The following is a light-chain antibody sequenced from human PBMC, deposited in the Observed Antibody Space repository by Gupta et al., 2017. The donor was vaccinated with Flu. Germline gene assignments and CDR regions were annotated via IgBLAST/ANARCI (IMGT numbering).Light chain of an antibody. V-gene: IGLV3-25*02. CDR2: NDN. CDR1: ALADQY. J-gene: IGLJ3*02. Sequence: SYDLTQPPSVSVSPGPTARITRSGDALADQYVHWYHQKAGQAPVLVMYNDNERPSGIPERVSGSRLGTTVTFTITGVQAEDEADYYCQSANSRSTMWVFGGGTKLTVL. CDR3: QSANSRSTMWV.